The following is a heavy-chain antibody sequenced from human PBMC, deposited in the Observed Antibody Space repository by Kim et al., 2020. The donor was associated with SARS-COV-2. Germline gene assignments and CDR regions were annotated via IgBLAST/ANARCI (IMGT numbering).Heavy chain of an antibody. J-gene: IGHJ4*02. CDR3: ARGLSMYYDSSGC. V-gene: IGHV5-10-1*01. CDR1: GYSFTSYW. D-gene: IGHD3-22*01. Sequence: GESLKISCKGSGYSFTSYWISWVRQMPGKGLEWMGRIDPSDSYTNYSPSFQGHVTISADKSISTAYLQWSSLKASDTAMYYCARGLSMYYDSSGCWGQGTLVTVSS. CDR2: IDPSDSYT.